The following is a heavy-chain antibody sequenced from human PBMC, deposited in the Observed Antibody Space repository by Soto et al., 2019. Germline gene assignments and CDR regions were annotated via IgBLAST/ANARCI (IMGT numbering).Heavy chain of an antibody. Sequence: SETLSLTCILHGECLYGTIYYWAWICQPPGKGLEWIGSIYYSGSTYYNPSLKSRVTISVDTSKNHFSLKLTSVTAADTAVYYCARPGGSGWFYFDSWGQGSQVTVS. D-gene: IGHD6-13*01. J-gene: IGHJ4*02. V-gene: IGHV4-39*02. CDR3: ARPGGSGWFYFDS. CDR2: IYYSGST. CDR1: GECLYGTIYY.